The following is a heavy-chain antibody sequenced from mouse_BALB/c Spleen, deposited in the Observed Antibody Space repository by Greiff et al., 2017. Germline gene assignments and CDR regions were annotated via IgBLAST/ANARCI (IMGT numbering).Heavy chain of an antibody. CDR3: ARDFLHMITKFAY. CDR1: GFSLTSYG. V-gene: IGHV2-9*02. Sequence: QVQLQQSGPGLVAPSQSLSITCTVSGFSLTSYGVHWVRQPPGKGLEWLGVIWAGGSTNYNSALMSRLSISKDNSKSQVFLKMNSLQTDDTAMYYCARDFLHMITKFAYWGQGTLVTVSA. CDR2: IWAGGST. D-gene: IGHD2-4*01. J-gene: IGHJ3*01.